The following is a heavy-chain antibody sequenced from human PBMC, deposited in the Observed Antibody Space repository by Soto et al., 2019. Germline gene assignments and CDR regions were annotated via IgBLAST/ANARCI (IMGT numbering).Heavy chain of an antibody. D-gene: IGHD4-17*01. CDR1: GDSVSGYF. J-gene: IGHJ4*02. CDR3: ARGYGYFRQ. V-gene: IGHV4-34*01. CDR2: ISQVGRA. Sequence: PSETLSLTCDVSGDSVSGYFCNWLRQPRGKGLEWIGEISQVGRARYNPPLETRITISVDTSKTQFSLNLTSVTDADTAVYYCARGYGYFRQWGQGALVTVSS.